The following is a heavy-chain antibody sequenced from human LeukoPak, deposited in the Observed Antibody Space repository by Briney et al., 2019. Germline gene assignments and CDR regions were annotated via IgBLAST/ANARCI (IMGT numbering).Heavy chain of an antibody. D-gene: IGHD2-15*01. CDR2: IYYSGST. CDR3: ASTYCSGGSCYPLPDY. V-gene: IGHV4-59*08. J-gene: IGHJ4*02. CDR1: GGSISSYY. Sequence: SETLSLTCTVSGGSISSYYWSWIRQPPGKGLEWIGYIYYSGSTNYNPSLKSRVTISVGTSKNQFSLKLSSVTAADTAVYYCASTYCSGGSCYPLPDYWGQGTLVTVSS.